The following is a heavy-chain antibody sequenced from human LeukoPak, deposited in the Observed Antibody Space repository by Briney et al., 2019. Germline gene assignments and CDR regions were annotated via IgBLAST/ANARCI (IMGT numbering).Heavy chain of an antibody. V-gene: IGHV3-30*01. CDR2: ISYDGSYE. J-gene: IGHJ6*03. CDR1: GFSFSRYV. CDR3: ARGTNYYYMDV. Sequence: GGSLRLSCAASGFSFSRYVMHWVRQAPGKGLEWVAVISYDGSYEQYADSVKGRFTISRDNSKNTVYLQMNSLRGEDTAVYYCARGTNYYYMDVWGKGTTVTVS.